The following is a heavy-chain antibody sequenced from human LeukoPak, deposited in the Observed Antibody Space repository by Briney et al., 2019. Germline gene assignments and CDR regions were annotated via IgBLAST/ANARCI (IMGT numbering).Heavy chain of an antibody. D-gene: IGHD5-18*01. CDR3: ARQGGYSYDYFDY. J-gene: IGHJ4*02. CDR1: GFTFSSDG. V-gene: IGHV3-33*01. Sequence: GGSLRLSSAASGFTFSSDGMHWVRQAPGMGLEWVAVIWYDGSNKYYADSVKGRFTISRDNSKNTLYLQMNSLRAEDTAVYYCARQGGYSYDYFDYWGQGTLVTVSS. CDR2: IWYDGSNK.